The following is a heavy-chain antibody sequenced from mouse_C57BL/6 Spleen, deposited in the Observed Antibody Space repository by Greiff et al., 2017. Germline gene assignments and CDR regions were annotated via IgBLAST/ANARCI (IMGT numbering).Heavy chain of an antibody. Sequence: QVQLQQSGPGLVQPSQSLSITCTVSGFSLTSSGVHWVRQSPGKGLEWLGVIWSGGSTDYNAAFISRLSISKDNSKSQVFFKMNSLQADDTAIYYCARKSYSNYGYFDVWGTGTTVTVSS. J-gene: IGHJ1*03. CDR2: IWSGGST. CDR1: GFSLTSSG. V-gene: IGHV2-2*01. D-gene: IGHD2-5*01. CDR3: ARKSYSNYGYFDV.